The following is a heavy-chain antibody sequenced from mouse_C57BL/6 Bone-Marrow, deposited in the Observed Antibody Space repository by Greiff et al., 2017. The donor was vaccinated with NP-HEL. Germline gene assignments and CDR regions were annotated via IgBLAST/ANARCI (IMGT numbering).Heavy chain of an antibody. J-gene: IGHJ3*01. V-gene: IGHV5-6*01. D-gene: IGHD1-3*01. CDR3: ARNLKAY. CDR2: ISSGGSYT. CDR1: GFTFSSYG. Sequence: EVNLVESGGDLVKPGGSLKLSCAASGFTFSSYGMSWVRQTPDKRLEWVATISSGGSYTYYPDSVEGRFTISRDNAKNTLYLQMSSLKSEDTAMYYCARNLKAYWGQGTLVTVSA.